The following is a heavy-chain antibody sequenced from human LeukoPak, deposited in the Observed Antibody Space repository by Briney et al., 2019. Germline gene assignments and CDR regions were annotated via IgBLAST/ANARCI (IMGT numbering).Heavy chain of an antibody. Sequence: GGSLRLSCAASGFTFSNYWMTWVRQAPGKGLEWVANIQEDGSEKNYVDSVKGRFTISRGNAQNSLYLQMNSLRAEDTAIYYCARDPLRRFDSWGQGTLVTVSS. D-gene: IGHD1-14*01. CDR2: IQEDGSEK. V-gene: IGHV3-7*01. CDR1: GFTFSNYW. CDR3: ARDPLRRFDS. J-gene: IGHJ5*01.